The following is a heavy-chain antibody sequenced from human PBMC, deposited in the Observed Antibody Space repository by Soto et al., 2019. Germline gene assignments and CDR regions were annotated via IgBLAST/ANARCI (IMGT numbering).Heavy chain of an antibody. J-gene: IGHJ6*02. D-gene: IGHD5-12*01. Sequence: PSETLSLTCAVYGGSFSGYYWSWIRQPPGKGLEWIGEINHSGSTNYNPSLKSRVTISVDTSKKQFSLKLTSVTAADTAVYYCANQEVASTQYYLGMDVWGPGTTVTVSS. V-gene: IGHV4-34*01. CDR2: INHSGST. CDR1: GGSFSGYY. CDR3: ANQEVASTQYYLGMDV.